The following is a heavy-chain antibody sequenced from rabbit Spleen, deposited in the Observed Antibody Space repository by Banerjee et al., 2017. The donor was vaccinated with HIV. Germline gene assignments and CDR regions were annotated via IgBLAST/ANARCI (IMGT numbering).Heavy chain of an antibody. V-gene: IGHV1S45*01. Sequence: QEQLVESGGGLVQPEGSLTLTCTASGFSFDSGYVMCWVRQAPGKGLEWIACIDPGSSGSTYYANWAKGRFTISKTPSTTVTLQMTSLTAADTATYFCARLYTYGYAGFGYATLDYFNLWGQGTLVTVS. J-gene: IGHJ4*01. CDR1: GFSFDSGYV. CDR3: ARLYTYGYAGFGYATLDYFNL. CDR2: IDPGSSGST. D-gene: IGHD6-1*01.